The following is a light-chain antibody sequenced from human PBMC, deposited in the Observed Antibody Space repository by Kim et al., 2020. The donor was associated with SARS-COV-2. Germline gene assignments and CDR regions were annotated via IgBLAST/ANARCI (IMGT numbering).Light chain of an antibody. CDR1: QSISGG. V-gene: IGKV1-5*01. Sequence: DIQMTQSPSTLSASVGDKVTITCRASQSISGGVAWYQQKPGKAPKLLIYDAFSLESVVPSRFSGSGSGTDFTLIVSSLQPDDFATYYCQQYSNRWTFCQGTKVDI. CDR3: QQYSNRWT. CDR2: DAF. J-gene: IGKJ1*01.